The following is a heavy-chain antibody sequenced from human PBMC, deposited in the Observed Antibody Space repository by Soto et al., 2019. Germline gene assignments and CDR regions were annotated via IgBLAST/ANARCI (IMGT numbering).Heavy chain of an antibody. D-gene: IGHD3-3*01. J-gene: IGHJ6*02. Sequence: GASVKVSCKASGYTFTSYAMHWVRQAPGQRLEWMGWINAGNGNTKYSQKFQGRVTITRDTSASTAYMELSSLRSEDTAVYYCAGFRLKPSEGVVIRNYYCGMDVWGQVTRSTVS. V-gene: IGHV1-3*01. CDR1: GYTFTSYA. CDR2: INAGNGNT. CDR3: AGFRLKPSEGVVIRNYYCGMDV.